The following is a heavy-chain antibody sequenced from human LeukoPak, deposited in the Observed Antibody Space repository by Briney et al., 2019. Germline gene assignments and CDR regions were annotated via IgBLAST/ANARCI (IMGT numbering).Heavy chain of an antibody. Sequence: GGSLGLSCAASGFTFSSYAMSWVRQAPGKGLEWVSAISGSGGSTYYADSVKGRFTISRDNSKNTLYLQMNSLRAEDTAVYYCAKDDPYCSSTSCYGSFDYWGQGTLVTVSS. CDR2: ISGSGGST. CDR3: AKDDPYCSSTSCYGSFDY. J-gene: IGHJ4*02. V-gene: IGHV3-23*01. CDR1: GFTFSSYA. D-gene: IGHD2-2*01.